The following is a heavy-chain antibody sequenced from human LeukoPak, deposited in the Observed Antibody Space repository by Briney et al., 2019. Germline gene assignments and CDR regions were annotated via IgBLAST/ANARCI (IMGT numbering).Heavy chain of an antibody. Sequence: GESLKISCKGSGYSFTGYWIGWVRQMPGKGLEWMGIIYPGDSDTRYSPSFQGQVTTSADKSISTAYLQWSSLKASDTAMYYCARHPQQTLIDYWGQGTLVTVSS. CDR3: ARHPQQTLIDY. V-gene: IGHV5-51*01. J-gene: IGHJ4*02. CDR1: GYSFTGYW. D-gene: IGHD6-13*01. CDR2: IYPGDSDT.